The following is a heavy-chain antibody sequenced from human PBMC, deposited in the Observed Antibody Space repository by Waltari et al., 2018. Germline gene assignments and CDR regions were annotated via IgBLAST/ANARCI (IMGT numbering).Heavy chain of an antibody. Sequence: QVQLQESGPGLVKPSETLSLTCTVSGGSISSYYWSWIRQPAGKGLEWIGRIYTSGSTNYNPSLKSRVTMSVDTSKNQFSLKLSSVTAADTAVYYCARNFRGYCSSTSCYRYYYYYMDVWGKGTTVTISS. CDR3: ARNFRGYCSSTSCYRYYYYYMDV. CDR2: IYTSGST. D-gene: IGHD2-2*01. CDR1: GGSISSYY. J-gene: IGHJ6*03. V-gene: IGHV4-4*07.